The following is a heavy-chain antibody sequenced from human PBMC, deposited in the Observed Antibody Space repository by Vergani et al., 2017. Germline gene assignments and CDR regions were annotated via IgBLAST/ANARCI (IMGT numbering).Heavy chain of an antibody. CDR1: GDSVSSNSAA. CDR2: TYYRSKWYN. J-gene: IGHJ6*04. V-gene: IGHV6-1*01. Sequence: QVQLQQSGPGLVKPSQTLSLTCAISGDSVSSNSAAWNWIRQSPSRGLEWLGRTYYRSKWYNDYAVSVKSRITINPDTSKNQFSLQLNSVTPEDTAVYYCARATARRRTGIVVVTSHLDVWGKGTTVTVSS. CDR3: ARATARRRTGIVVVTSHLDV. D-gene: IGHD2-2*01.